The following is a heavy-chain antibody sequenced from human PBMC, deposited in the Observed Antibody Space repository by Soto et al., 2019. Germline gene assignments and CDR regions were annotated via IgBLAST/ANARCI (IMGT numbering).Heavy chain of an antibody. CDR1: GGSITTGGYY. CDR2: RYYSEST. J-gene: IGHJ4*02. V-gene: IGHV4-31*03. CDR3: ARDSVPHEAYQDYGDYVRFFDX. D-gene: IGHD4-17*01. Sequence: SETLSLTCTVSGGSITTGGYYWSWIRQLPGKGLEWIGHRYYSESTYYNPSLKSRVSISLDTSKNQFSLKLSFVTAADTAVYYCARDSVPHEAYQDYGDYVRFFDXWGQGNLVTVS.